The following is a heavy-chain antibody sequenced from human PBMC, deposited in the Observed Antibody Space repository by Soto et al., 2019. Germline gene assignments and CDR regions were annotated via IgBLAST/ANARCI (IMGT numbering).Heavy chain of an antibody. CDR2: ISGSGFST. CDR3: AKDRTFSTVTTSY. CDR1: GFTFSSYA. D-gene: IGHD4-17*01. Sequence: QPGGSLRLSCAASGFTFSSYAMSWVRQAPGKGLEWVSTISGSGFSTYYADSVKGRFTISRDNSKNTLYLQMDSLRAEDTAVYYCAKDRTFSTVTTSYWGQGTLVTVSS. J-gene: IGHJ4*02. V-gene: IGHV3-23*01.